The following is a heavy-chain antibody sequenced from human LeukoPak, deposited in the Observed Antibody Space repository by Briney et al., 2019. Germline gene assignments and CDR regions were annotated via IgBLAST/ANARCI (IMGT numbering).Heavy chain of an antibody. CDR2: INPNIGDT. J-gene: IGHJ4*02. CDR1: GYTFTDYY. Sequence: ASVKVSCKASGYTFTDYYMHWVRQAPGQGLEWMGWINPNIGDTNYAQKFQGRVTMTRDTSISTAYMERSRLRSDDTAVYYCARDRPSITGTTLDYFDYWGQGTLLTVSS. V-gene: IGHV1-2*02. CDR3: ARDRPSITGTTLDYFDY. D-gene: IGHD1-7*01.